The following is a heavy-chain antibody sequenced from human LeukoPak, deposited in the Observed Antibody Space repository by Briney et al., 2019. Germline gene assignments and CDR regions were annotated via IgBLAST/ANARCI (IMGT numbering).Heavy chain of an antibody. J-gene: IGHJ6*04. CDR3: ARAQGRAATRGDV. D-gene: IGHD6-13*01. CDR2: ISRDSGIK. Sequence: GGSLRLSCAASGFIISRDSMNWVRQAPGKGLEWIAYISRDSGIKYYADSVRGRFTISRDNAKNSLYLQMNSLRAEDTAVYYCARAQGRAATRGDVWGKGTTVTVSS. CDR1: GFIISRDS. V-gene: IGHV3-48*01.